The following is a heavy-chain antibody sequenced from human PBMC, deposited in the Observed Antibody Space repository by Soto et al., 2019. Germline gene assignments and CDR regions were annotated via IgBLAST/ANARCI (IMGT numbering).Heavy chain of an antibody. CDR1: GFTFGDYA. CDR2: IRSKAYGGTT. Sequence: GGSLRLSCTASGFTFGDYAMSWFRQAPGKGLEWVGFIRSKAYGGTTEYAASVKGRFTISRDDSKSIAYLQMNSLKTEDTAVYYCTRDYYDSSGISYGMDVWGQGTTVTVS. D-gene: IGHD3-22*01. V-gene: IGHV3-49*03. CDR3: TRDYYDSSGISYGMDV. J-gene: IGHJ6*02.